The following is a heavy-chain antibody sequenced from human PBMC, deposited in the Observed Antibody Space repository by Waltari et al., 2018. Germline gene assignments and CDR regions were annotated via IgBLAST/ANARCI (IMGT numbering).Heavy chain of an antibody. CDR1: GFSFSRCT. D-gene: IGHD6-13*01. CDR3: AREGAWYEFDY. Sequence: VQLVESGGGLVKPGGSLRLSCEGSGFSFSRCTINWVRQPPGKGVEGVESIDNEENYIDDADSVRGRFTSSRDNAKKSVILQMTSLRPDDTAVYYCAREGAWYEFDYWGQGIKVIVSS. J-gene: IGHJ4*02. V-gene: IGHV3-21*01. CDR2: IDNEENYI.